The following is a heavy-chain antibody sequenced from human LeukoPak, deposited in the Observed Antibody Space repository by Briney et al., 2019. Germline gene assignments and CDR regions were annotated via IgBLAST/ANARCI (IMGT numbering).Heavy chain of an antibody. CDR1: GGSISSYY. CDR3: AKDRGSGYYFTVYYFDY. J-gene: IGHJ4*02. Sequence: ETLSLTCTVSGGSISSYYWGWVRQAPGKGLEWVSVIYSGGSTYYADSVKGRFTISRDNSKNTLYLQMNSLRAEDTAVYYCAKDRGSGYYFTVYYFDYWGQGTLVTVSS. CDR2: IYSGGST. D-gene: IGHD3-16*01. V-gene: IGHV3-66*01.